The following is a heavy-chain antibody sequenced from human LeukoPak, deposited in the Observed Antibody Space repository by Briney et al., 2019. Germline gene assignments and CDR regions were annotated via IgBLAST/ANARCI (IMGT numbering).Heavy chain of an antibody. D-gene: IGHD2-15*01. J-gene: IGHJ3*02. CDR2: ISAYNGNT. V-gene: IGHV1-18*01. CDR3: ATRVHCSGGSCYSGYDAFDI. Sequence: ASVKVSCKASGGTFSSYAISWVRQAPGQGLEWVGWISAYNGNTNYAQKLQGRVTMTTDTSTSTAYMELRSLRSDDTAVYYCATRVHCSGGSCYSGYDAFDIWGQGTMVTVSS. CDR1: GGTFSSYA.